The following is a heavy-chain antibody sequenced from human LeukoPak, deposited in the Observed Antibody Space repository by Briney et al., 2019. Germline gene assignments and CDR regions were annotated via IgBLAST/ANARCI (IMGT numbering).Heavy chain of an antibody. CDR2: IYYSGST. CDR1: GVSISSGCYY. J-gene: IGHJ3*01. V-gene: IGHV4-31*03. Sequence: SETLSLTCSVSGVSISSGCYYWSWIRQHPGKGLEWIGYIYYSGSTYYNPSLKSRVTISVDTSKNQFSLKLSSVTAADTAVYYCARGVSMIVVDDAFAVCSQATMVTVSS. CDR3: ARGVSMIVVDDAFAV. D-gene: IGHD3-22*01.